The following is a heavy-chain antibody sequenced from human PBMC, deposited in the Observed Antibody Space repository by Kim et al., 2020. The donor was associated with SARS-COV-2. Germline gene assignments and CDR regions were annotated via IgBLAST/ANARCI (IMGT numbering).Heavy chain of an antibody. Sequence: ASVKVSCKASGYTFSNYGITRVRQAPGQGLEWMGWISADNGYTNYAQRLQGRVTMTTDTSTSTAYMELRSLRSDDTAVYFCTRDGGYFYDSSGYLRDDYWGQGTLVTVSS. D-gene: IGHD3-22*01. V-gene: IGHV1-18*01. CDR3: TRDGGYFYDSSGYLRDDY. J-gene: IGHJ4*02. CDR2: ISADNGYT. CDR1: GYTFSNYG.